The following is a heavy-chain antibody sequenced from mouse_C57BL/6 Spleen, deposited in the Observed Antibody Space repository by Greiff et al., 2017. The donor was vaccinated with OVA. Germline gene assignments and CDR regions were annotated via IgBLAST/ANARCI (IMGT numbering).Heavy chain of an antibody. D-gene: IGHD2-4*01. J-gene: IGHJ3*01. CDR1: GFNIKDYY. CDR2: IDPEDGDT. Sequence: EVKLMESGAELVRPGASVKLSCTASGFNIKDYYMHWVKQRPEQGLEWIGRIDPEDGDTEYAPKFQGKATMTADTSSNTAYLQLSSLTSEDTAVYYCTTIYYDYDVAWFAYWGQGTLVTVSA. CDR3: TTIYYDYDVAWFAY. V-gene: IGHV14-1*01.